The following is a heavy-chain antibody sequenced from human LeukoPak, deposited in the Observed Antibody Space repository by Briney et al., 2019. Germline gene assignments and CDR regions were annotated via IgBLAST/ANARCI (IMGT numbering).Heavy chain of an antibody. J-gene: IGHJ6*02. V-gene: IGHV3-48*02. Sequence: PGGSLRLSCAASGFTFSSYSMNWVRQAPGKGLEWDSYISSSSSTIYYADSVKGRFTISRDNAKNSLYLQMNSLRDEDTAVYYCARDTYYDFWSGYYTRYYYGMDVLGQGTTVTVSS. CDR3: ARDTYYDFWSGYYTRYYYGMDV. CDR1: GFTFSSYS. CDR2: ISSSSSTI. D-gene: IGHD3-3*01.